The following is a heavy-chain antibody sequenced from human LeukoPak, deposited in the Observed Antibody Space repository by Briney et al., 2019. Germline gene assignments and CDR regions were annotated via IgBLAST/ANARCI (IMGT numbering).Heavy chain of an antibody. Sequence: GGSLRLSCAASGFTFSSYAMHWVRQAPGKGLEWVAVISYDGSNKYYADSVKGRFTISRDNAKNSLYLQMNSLRAEDTAVYYCARGGWGSFAGDQPSDYWGQGTLVTVSS. J-gene: IGHJ4*02. CDR2: ISYDGSNK. CDR3: ARGGWGSFAGDQPSDY. V-gene: IGHV3-30-3*01. CDR1: GFTFSSYA. D-gene: IGHD4-17*01.